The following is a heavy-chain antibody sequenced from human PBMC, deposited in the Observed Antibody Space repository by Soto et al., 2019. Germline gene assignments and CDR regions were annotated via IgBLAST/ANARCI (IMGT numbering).Heavy chain of an antibody. D-gene: IGHD2-8*01. Sequence: SETLSLTCTVSGGSISSSSYYWGWIRQPPGKGLEWIGSIYYSGSTYYNPSLKSRVTISVDTSKNQFSLKLSSVTAADTAVYYCARGRYCTNGVCWRNWFEPWGQGTLVTVSS. CDR2: IYYSGST. J-gene: IGHJ5*02. CDR1: GGSISSSSYY. V-gene: IGHV4-39*01. CDR3: ARGRYCTNGVCWRNWFEP.